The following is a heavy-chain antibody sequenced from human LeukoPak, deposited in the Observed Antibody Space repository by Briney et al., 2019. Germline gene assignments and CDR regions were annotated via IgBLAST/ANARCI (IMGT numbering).Heavy chain of an antibody. CDR1: GYTFTSYD. CDR2: MNPNSGNT. D-gene: IGHD6-19*01. J-gene: IGHJ6*02. V-gene: IGHV1-8*01. Sequence: ASVKVSCKASGYTFTSYDINWVRQATGQGLEWMGWMNPNSGNTGYAQKFQGRVTMTRNTSISTAYMEPSSLRSEDTAVYYCARGYSSGWGYYYYGMDVWGQGTTVTVSS. CDR3: ARGYSSGWGYYYYGMDV.